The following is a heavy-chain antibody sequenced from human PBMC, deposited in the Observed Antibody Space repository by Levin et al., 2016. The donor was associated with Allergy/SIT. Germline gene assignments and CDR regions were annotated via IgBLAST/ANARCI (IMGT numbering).Heavy chain of an antibody. V-gene: IGHV4-30-4*01. J-gene: IGHJ5*02. Sequence: WIRQPPGKGLEWIGYIYYSGSTYYNPSLKSRVTISVDTSKNQFSLKLSSVTAADTAVYYCARARTYYYDFVEGWFDPWGQGTLVTVSS. CDR2: IYYSGST. D-gene: IGHD3-22*01. CDR3: ARARTYYYDFVEGWFDP.